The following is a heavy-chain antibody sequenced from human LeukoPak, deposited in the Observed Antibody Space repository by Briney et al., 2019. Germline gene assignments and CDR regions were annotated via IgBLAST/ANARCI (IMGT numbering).Heavy chain of an antibody. V-gene: IGHV1-2*06. CDR1: GYTFTGYY. D-gene: IGHD3-10*01. Sequence: ASVKVSCKASGYTFTGYYMHWVRQAPGQGLEWMGRINPNSGGTNYAQKFQGRVTMTRDTSISTAYMELSRLRSDDMAVYYCARDHYYGSGSYYKGDYWGQGTLVTVSS. J-gene: IGHJ4*02. CDR3: ARDHYYGSGSYYKGDY. CDR2: INPNSGGT.